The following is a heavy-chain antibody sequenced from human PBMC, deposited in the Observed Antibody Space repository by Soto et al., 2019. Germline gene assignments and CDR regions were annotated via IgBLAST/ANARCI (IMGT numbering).Heavy chain of an antibody. V-gene: IGHV3-13*01. CDR1: GFTFSGSD. J-gene: IGHJ4*02. CDR3: AKDLAPVDTQIAVDGTGH. CDR2: IGTGGDT. D-gene: IGHD6-19*01. Sequence: GGSLRLSCAASGFTFSGSDMNWVRHTRGKGLEWVSGIGTGGDTYYADSVRGRFTISREDAKDSLYLQMNSLRAEDTAVYYCAKDLAPVDTQIAVDGTGHWGQGTLVTVSS.